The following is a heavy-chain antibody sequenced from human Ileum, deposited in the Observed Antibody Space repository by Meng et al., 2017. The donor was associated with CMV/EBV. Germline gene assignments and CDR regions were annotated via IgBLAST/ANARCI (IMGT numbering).Heavy chain of an antibody. J-gene: IGHJ6*02. V-gene: IGHV4-61*01. CDR2: IYYSGST. CDR1: GGSVSGGSYY. D-gene: IGHD6-13*01. CDR3: AREIAEAGYYYYGMDV. Sequence: SETLSLTCTVSGGSVSGGSYYWSWIRQSPGKGLEWIGYIYYSGSTNYNPSLKSRVTISVDTSKNQFSLKLRSVTAADTAVYYCAREIAEAGYYYYGMDVWGQGTTVTVSS.